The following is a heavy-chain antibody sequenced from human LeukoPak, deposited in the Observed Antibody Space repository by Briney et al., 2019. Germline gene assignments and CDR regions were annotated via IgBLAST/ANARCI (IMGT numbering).Heavy chain of an antibody. J-gene: IGHJ5*02. CDR1: GFTFSSYA. V-gene: IGHV3-23*01. CDR3: AKLSKVYDFWSGYYEGNWFDP. D-gene: IGHD3-3*01. Sequence: GGSLRLSCAASGFTFSSYAMSWVRQAPGKGLEWVSAISGSGGSTYYADSVKGRFTISRDNSKNTLYLQMNSLRAEDTAVYYCAKLSKVYDFWSGYYEGNWFDPWGQGTLVTVSS. CDR2: ISGSGGST.